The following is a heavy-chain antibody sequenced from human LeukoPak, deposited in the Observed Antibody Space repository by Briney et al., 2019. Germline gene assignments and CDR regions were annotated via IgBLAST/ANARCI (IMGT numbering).Heavy chain of an antibody. CDR3: ARGVGFDP. J-gene: IGHJ5*02. V-gene: IGHV3-30*03. Sequence: GGSLRLSCAASGFTFSSYGMHWVRQAPGKGLEWVAVISYDGSNKYCADSVKGRFTISRDNSKNTLYLQMNSLRAEDTAVYYCARGVGFDPWGQGTLVTVSS. CDR2: ISYDGSNK. D-gene: IGHD3-3*01. CDR1: GFTFSSYG.